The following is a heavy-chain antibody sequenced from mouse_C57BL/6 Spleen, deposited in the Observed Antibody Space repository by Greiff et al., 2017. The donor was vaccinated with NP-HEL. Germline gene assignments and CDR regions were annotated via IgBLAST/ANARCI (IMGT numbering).Heavy chain of an antibody. J-gene: IGHJ1*03. CDR1: GFTFSDYG. Sequence: EVKLVESGGGLVKPGGSLKLSCAASGFTFSDYGMHWVRQAPEKGLEWVAYISSGSSTIYYADTVKGRFTFSRDNAKHTLFLQMTSLRSEDTAMYYCARFPIYCGSSYWYFDVWGTGTTVTVSS. CDR3: ARFPIYCGSSYWYFDV. D-gene: IGHD1-1*01. CDR2: ISSGSSTI. V-gene: IGHV5-17*01.